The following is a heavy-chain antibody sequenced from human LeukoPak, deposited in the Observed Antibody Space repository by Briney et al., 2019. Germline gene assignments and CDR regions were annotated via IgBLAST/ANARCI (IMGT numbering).Heavy chain of an antibody. CDR1: GYTLTELS. D-gene: IGHD1-14*01. J-gene: IGHJ4*02. V-gene: IGHV1-18*01. CDR2: ISASNGDT. Sequence: ASVKVSCKVSGYTLTELSMHWVRQAPGQGLEWMGWISASNGDTDYPQNLQGRVTMTTDTYTSTAYMELRSLTSDDTAIYYCARESHITREDYWGQGTLVTVSS. CDR3: ARESHITREDY.